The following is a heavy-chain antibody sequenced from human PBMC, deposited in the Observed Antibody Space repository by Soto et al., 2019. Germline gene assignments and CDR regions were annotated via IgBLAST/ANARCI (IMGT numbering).Heavy chain of an antibody. CDR2: ISYDGSNK. J-gene: IGHJ6*02. Sequence: ESGGGVVQPGRSLRLSCAASGFTFSSYAMHWVRQAPGKGLEWVAVISYDGSNKYYADSVKGRFTISRDNSKNTLYLQMNSLRAEDTAVYYCARVGEGYCSGGSCYPWDYYYGMDVWGQGTTVTVSS. D-gene: IGHD2-15*01. CDR3: ARVGEGYCSGGSCYPWDYYYGMDV. CDR1: GFTFSSYA. V-gene: IGHV3-30-3*01.